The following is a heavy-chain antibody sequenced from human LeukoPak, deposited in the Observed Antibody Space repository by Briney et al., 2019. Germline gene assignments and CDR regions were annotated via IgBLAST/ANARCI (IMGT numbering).Heavy chain of an antibody. J-gene: IGHJ5*02. CDR2: ISSSSSTI. CDR3: AKDSYDILSGSNWFDP. V-gene: IGHV3-48*01. D-gene: IGHD3-9*01. Sequence: GGSLRLSCAASGFTFSSYSMNWVRQAPGKGLEWVSYISSSSSTIYYADSVKGRFTISRDNAKNSLYLQMNSLRAEDTAVYYCAKDSYDILSGSNWFDPWGQGTLVTVSS. CDR1: GFTFSSYS.